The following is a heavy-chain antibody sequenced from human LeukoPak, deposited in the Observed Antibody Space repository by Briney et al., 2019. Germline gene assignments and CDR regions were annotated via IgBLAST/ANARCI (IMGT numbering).Heavy chain of an antibody. CDR1: GGSISTYY. D-gene: IGHD4-23*01. J-gene: IGHJ4*02. CDR3: ARNGGNSDVDY. V-gene: IGHV4-59*12. Sequence: SETLSLTCTVSGGSISTYYWSWIRQPPGKGLEWIGYIYYSGTTNYNPSLKSRVTISVVTSKNQFSLKLSSVTAADTAVYYCARNGGNSDVDYWGQGTLVTVSS. CDR2: IYYSGTT.